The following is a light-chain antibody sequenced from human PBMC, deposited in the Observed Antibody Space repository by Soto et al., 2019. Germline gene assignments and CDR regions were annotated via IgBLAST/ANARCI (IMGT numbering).Light chain of an antibody. J-gene: IGLJ2*01. V-gene: IGLV2-23*01. Sequence: QSALTQPASVSGSPGQSITISCTGTSSDVGRDNLVSWYQQHPGKTPKVIIYEGGNRPSGVSTHFSGCKTAITAPLTISGRRAEDDDAYYCCSYAGYISSAVFGGGTQLTVL. CDR1: SSDVGRDNL. CDR3: CSYAGYISSAV. CDR2: EGG.